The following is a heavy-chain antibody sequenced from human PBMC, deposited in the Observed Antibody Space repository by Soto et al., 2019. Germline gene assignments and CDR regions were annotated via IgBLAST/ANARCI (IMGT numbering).Heavy chain of an antibody. D-gene: IGHD2-8*01. CDR1: GFTFNRHA. CDR3: AKVSSAWYAGFFDL. V-gene: IGHV3-23*01. CDR2: LSDSGGSI. Sequence: EVQLLESGGGLVQPGGSLRLSCTASGFTFNRHAMTWVRQAPGKGLEWVSGLSDSGGSIYYADSVKGRFTISRDNYMNTLYLHMNYLRAEDADVYYCAKVSSAWYAGFFDLWGQGTLVPVSS. J-gene: IGHJ4*02.